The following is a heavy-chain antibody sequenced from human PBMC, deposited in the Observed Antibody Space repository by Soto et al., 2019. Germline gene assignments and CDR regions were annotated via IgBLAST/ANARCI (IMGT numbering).Heavy chain of an antibody. D-gene: IGHD6-13*01. CDR1: GFTFSSYA. J-gene: IGHJ4*02. Sequence: EVQLLESGGGLVQPGGSLRLSCAASGFTFSSYAMSWVRQAPGKGLEWVSAISGSGISTYYADSVKGRFTISRANSKNTVYLQLNSLSAEYTAVYYCAKEYESISSWERSDYWGQGTLVTVSS. CDR2: ISGSGIST. V-gene: IGHV3-23*01. CDR3: AKEYESISSWERSDY.